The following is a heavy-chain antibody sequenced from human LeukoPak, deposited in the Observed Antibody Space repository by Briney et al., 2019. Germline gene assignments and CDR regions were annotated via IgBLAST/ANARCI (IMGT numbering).Heavy chain of an antibody. V-gene: IGHV4-59*01. CDR3: AREAPGVGATDY. J-gene: IGHJ4*02. Sequence: SETLSLTCTVSGGSISSYYWSWIRQPPGKGLEWIGYIYYSGSTNYNPSLKSRVTISVDTSKNQFSLKLSSVTAADTAVYYGAREAPGVGATDYWGQGTLVTVSS. D-gene: IGHD1-26*01. CDR1: GGSISSYY. CDR2: IYYSGST.